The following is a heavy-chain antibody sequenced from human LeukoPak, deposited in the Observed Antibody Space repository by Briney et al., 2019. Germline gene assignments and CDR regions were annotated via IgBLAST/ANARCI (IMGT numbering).Heavy chain of an antibody. V-gene: IGHV4-30-4*01. CDR2: IYYSRTT. J-gene: IGHJ4*02. Sequence: PSQTLSPTCTVSGGPISSGDYYWSWIRQPPGKGLEWIGYIYYSRTTYYNPSLKSRLTISVDTSKNQFSLKVTSVTAADTAVYYCARLYSSSWYFDYWGQGSLVTVSS. CDR1: GGPISSGDYY. D-gene: IGHD6-13*01. CDR3: ARLYSSSWYFDY.